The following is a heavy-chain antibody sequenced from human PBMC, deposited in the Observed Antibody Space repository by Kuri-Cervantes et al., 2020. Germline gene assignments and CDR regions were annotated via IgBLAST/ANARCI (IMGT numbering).Heavy chain of an antibody. CDR2: IYYSGST. CDR3: ARDRPAYGDRRGVLDI. V-gene: IGHV4-39*02. CDR1: GGSISSSSYY. Sequence: SETLSLTCTVSGGSISSSSYYWGWIRQPPGKGLEWIGSIYYSGSTYYNPSLKSRVTISVDTSKNQFSLKLSSVTAADTAVYYCARDRPAYGDRRGVLDIWGQGTLVTVSS. J-gene: IGHJ3*02. D-gene: IGHD4-17*01.